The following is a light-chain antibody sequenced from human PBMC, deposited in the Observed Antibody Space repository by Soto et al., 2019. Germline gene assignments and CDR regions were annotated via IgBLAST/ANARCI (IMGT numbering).Light chain of an antibody. CDR1: SSDVGGHTY. J-gene: IGLJ1*01. V-gene: IGLV2-14*01. CDR2: EVN. CDR3: SSYKSSRTLYV. Sequence: QSSLSQPASVSGSPRQSITISCTGASSDVGGHTYVSWYQQHPGKAPKLMIYEVNNRPSGVSNRFSGSKPGNKASLTISGLQAEDEADYYCSSYKSSRTLYVFGTGTKVTVL.